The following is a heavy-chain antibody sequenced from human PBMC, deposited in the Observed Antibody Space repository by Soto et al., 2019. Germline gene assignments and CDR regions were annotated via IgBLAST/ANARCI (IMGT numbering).Heavy chain of an antibody. CDR2: ISGSGGST. J-gene: IGHJ4*02. CDR1: GFTFSSYA. Sequence: GSLRLSCAASGFTFSSYAMSGVRQSPGKGLEWVSAISGSGGSTYYADSVKGRFTISRDNSKNTLYLQMNSLRAEDTAVYYCAKDRQIYSSSWYYFDYWGQGTLVTVSS. CDR3: AKDRQIYSSSWYYFDY. D-gene: IGHD6-13*01. V-gene: IGHV3-23*01.